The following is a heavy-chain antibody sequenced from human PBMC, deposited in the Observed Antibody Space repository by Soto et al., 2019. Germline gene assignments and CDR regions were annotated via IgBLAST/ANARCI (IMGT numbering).Heavy chain of an antibody. V-gene: IGHV4-34*01. J-gene: IGHJ6*02. CDR1: GGSFSGYY. Sequence: SETLSLTCAVYGGSFSGYYWSWIRQPPGKGLEWIGEINHSGSTNYNPSLKSRVTISVDTSKNQFSLKLSSVTAADTAVYYCARVAAVYDFWSGYYSAVSYYYGMDVWGQGTTVTVSS. D-gene: IGHD3-3*01. CDR2: INHSGST. CDR3: ARVAAVYDFWSGYYSAVSYYYGMDV.